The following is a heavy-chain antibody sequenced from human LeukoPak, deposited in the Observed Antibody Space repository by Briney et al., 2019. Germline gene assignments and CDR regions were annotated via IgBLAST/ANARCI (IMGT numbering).Heavy chain of an antibody. D-gene: IGHD3-16*01. Sequence: SETLSHTCTVSGGSISSSTYYWGWIRQPPGKGLEWIGSISYSGNIYYSPSLKSRVTISVDTSKNQFSLKLSSVTAADTAVYYCARQRRLELPDYWGQGTLVTVSS. V-gene: IGHV4-39*01. CDR3: ARQRRLELPDY. J-gene: IGHJ4*02. CDR1: GGSISSSTYY. CDR2: ISYSGNI.